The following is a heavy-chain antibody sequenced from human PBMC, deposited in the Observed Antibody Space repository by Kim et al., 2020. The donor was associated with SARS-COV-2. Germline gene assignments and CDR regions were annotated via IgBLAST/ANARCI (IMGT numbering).Heavy chain of an antibody. Sequence: SETLSLTCAVYGGSFSGYYWSWIRQPPGKGLEWIGEINHSGSTNYNPSLKRRVTISVDTSKNQFSLKLSSVTAADTAVYYCARDGRPTVTKKYWYFDLWG. J-gene: IGHJ2*01. D-gene: IGHD4-17*01. CDR1: GGSFSGYY. CDR2: INHSGST. CDR3: ARDGRPTVTKKYWYFDL. V-gene: IGHV4-34*01.